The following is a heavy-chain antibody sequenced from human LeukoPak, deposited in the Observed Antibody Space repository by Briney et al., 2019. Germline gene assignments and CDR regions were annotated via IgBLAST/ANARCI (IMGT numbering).Heavy chain of an antibody. CDR2: IYSGGST. V-gene: IGHV3-53*01. CDR3: ARDHYYGWYYFDY. J-gene: IGHJ4*02. Sequence: GGSLRLSCAASGFTVSSNYMSWVRQAPGKGLEWVSVIYSGGSTYYADSVRGRFTISRDNSKNTLYLQMNSLRAEDTAVYYCARDHYYGWYYFDYWGQGTLVTVSS. CDR1: GFTVSSNY. D-gene: IGHD3-10*01.